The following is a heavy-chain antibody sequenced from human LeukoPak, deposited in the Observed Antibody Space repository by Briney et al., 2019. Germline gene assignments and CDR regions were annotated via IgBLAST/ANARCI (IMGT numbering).Heavy chain of an antibody. J-gene: IGHJ5*02. V-gene: IGHV4-59*12. CDR1: GGSISSYY. Sequence: PSETLSLTCTVSGGSISSYYWSWIRQPPGKGLEWIGYIYYSGSTNYNPSLKSRVTISVDTSKNQFSLKLSSVTAADTAVYYCARSIRWAKFDPWGQGTLVTVSS. CDR3: ARSIRWAKFDP. D-gene: IGHD4-23*01. CDR2: IYYSGST.